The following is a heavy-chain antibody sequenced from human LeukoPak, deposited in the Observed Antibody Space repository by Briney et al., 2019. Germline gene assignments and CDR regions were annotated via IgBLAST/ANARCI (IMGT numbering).Heavy chain of an antibody. D-gene: IGHD4-11*01. V-gene: IGHV3-15*01. Sequence: GGSLRLSCAASGFTFSNAWMSWVRQAPGKGLEWVGRIKRKSDGGATDYAAPVKGRFTISRDDSKDTLYLQMNSLKTEDTALYYCTKEDYGNYVSPHWGQGTLVTVSS. CDR3: TKEDYGNYVSPH. J-gene: IGHJ4*02. CDR2: IKRKSDGGAT. CDR1: GFTFSNAW.